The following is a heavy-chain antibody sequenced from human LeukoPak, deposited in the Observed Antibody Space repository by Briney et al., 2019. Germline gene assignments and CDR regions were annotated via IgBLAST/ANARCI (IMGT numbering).Heavy chain of an antibody. CDR1: GGSISSSSYY. CDR2: IYYSGST. J-gene: IGHJ4*02. CDR3: ARQPSGSSSWFDY. Sequence: SETLSLTCTVSGGSISSSSYYWGWIRQPPGKGLEWIGSIYYSGSTYYNPSLKSRVTISVDTSKNQFSLKLSSVTAADTAVYHCARQPSGSSSWFDYWGQGTLVTVSS. V-gene: IGHV4-39*01. D-gene: IGHD6-13*01.